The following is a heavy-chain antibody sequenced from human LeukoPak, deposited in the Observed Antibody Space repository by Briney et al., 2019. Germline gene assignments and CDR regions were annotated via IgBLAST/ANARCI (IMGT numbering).Heavy chain of an antibody. CDR3: AKEPKP. CDR1: GFTFSNFA. CDR2: VWYDGTKK. V-gene: IGHV3-33*06. J-gene: IGHJ3*01. Sequence: GRSLRLSCAASGFTFSNFAMHWVRQAPGKGLEWVAIVWYDGTKKYYVDSVDGRFTISRDNSKNTLYLQMNSLRAEDTAVYYCAKEPKPWGQGTMVTVSA.